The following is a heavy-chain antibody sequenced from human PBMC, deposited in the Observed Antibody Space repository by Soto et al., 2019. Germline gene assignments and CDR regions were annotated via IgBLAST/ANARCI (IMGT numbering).Heavy chain of an antibody. D-gene: IGHD1-20*01. J-gene: IGHJ6*03. CDR1: GYTFTSYG. CDR2: ISAYNGNT. V-gene: IGHV1-18*01. CDR3: ARRRYNWNDYYYYYMDV. Sequence: ASVKVSCKASGYTFTSYGISWVRQAPGQGLEWMGWISAYNGNTNYAQKLQGRVTMTTDTSTSTAHMELRSLRSDDTAVYYCARRRYNWNDYYYYYMDVWGKGTTVTVSS.